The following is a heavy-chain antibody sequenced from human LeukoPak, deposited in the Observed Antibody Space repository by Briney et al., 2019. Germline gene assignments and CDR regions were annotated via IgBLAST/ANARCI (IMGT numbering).Heavy chain of an antibody. D-gene: IGHD3-22*01. CDR1: VFTFSSYW. CDR2: VNQDGSEK. J-gene: IGHJ3*02. V-gene: IGHV3-7*01. Sequence: GGSLRLSCVASVFTFSSYWMGWVRQAPGKGLEWVANVNQDGSEKNYVDSVKGRFTISRDNAKNSLYLQMNSLRAEDTALYYCVRGGYHSDTWGQGTMVTVSS. CDR3: VRGGYHSDT.